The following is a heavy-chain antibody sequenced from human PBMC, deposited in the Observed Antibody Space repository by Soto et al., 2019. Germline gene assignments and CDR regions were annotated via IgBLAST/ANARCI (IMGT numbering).Heavy chain of an antibody. V-gene: IGHV1-18*01. CDR3: VRCYCSVGSCYACWHFDL. CDR2: ISASTRNT. Sequence: QVQLVQSGGEVKKPGASVKVSCQASGYTFSDYAISWVRQAPGQGLEWMGWISASTRNTDQAQNFQGGVIMTLDRSTNTAYMELRSLRSDDTAVYYCVRCYCSVGSCYACWHFDLWGRGTLVTVSS. J-gene: IGHJ2*01. D-gene: IGHD2-15*01. CDR1: GYTFSDYA.